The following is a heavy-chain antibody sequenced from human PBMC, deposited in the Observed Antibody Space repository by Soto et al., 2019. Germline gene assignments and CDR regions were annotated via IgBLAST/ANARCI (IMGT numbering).Heavy chain of an antibody. D-gene: IGHD3-3*01. CDR3: ARGSPILFLEWPKFLYYYMDV. Sequence: PGGSLRLSCAASGFTFSSYAVSWVRQAPGKGLEWVSAISGSGGSTYYADSVKGWFTISRDNSKNTLYLQMNSLRAEDTALYYCARGSPILFLEWPKFLYYYMDVWAKGTTVPVSS. CDR2: ISGSGGST. J-gene: IGHJ6*03. CDR1: GFTFSSYA. V-gene: IGHV3-23*01.